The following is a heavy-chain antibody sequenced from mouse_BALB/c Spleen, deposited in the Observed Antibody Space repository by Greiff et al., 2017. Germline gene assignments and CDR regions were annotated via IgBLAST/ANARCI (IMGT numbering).Heavy chain of an antibody. D-gene: IGHD1-3*01. CDR1: GFTFSSFG. J-gene: IGHJ4*01. CDR2: ISSGSSTI. CDR3: ARDINYAMDY. Sequence: EVHLVESGGGLVQPGGSRKLSCAASGFTFSSFGMHWVRQAPEKGLEWVAYISSGSSTIYYADTVKGRFTISRDNPKNTLFLRMTSLRSEDTAMYYCARDINYAMDYWGQGTSVTVSS. V-gene: IGHV5-17*02.